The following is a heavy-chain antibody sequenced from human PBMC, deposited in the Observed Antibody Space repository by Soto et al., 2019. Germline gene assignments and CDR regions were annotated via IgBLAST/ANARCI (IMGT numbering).Heavy chain of an antibody. V-gene: IGHV3-23*01. CDR1: GFTFSSYA. Sequence: EVQLLESGGGLVLPGGSLRLSCAASGFTFSSYAMRWVRQAPVKGLEWVSAISGSGGSTYYADSVKGRFTISRDNSKNTLYLQMNSLRAEDTAVYYCARRGSGSYYDYWGQGTLVTVSS. D-gene: IGHD1-26*01. CDR3: ARRGSGSYYDY. CDR2: ISGSGGST. J-gene: IGHJ4*02.